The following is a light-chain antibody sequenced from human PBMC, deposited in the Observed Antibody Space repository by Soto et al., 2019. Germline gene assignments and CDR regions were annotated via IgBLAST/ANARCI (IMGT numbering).Light chain of an antibody. Sequence: DIVLTQSPGTLSLSPGERATLSCRARQSVDSSYLDWYQQKPGQAPRLLIYGASSRATGIPERFSGSGSGNDFTLTSSRLEPDDFAVYYYQQFGSPFTFGPGTKVDIK. CDR3: QQFGSPFT. CDR1: QSVDSSY. CDR2: GAS. J-gene: IGKJ3*01. V-gene: IGKV3-20*01.